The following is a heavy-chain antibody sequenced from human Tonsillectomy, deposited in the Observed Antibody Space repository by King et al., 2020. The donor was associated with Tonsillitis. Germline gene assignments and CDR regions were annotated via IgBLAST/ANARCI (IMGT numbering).Heavy chain of an antibody. CDR2: IYSSGGT. CDR1: GVSLSIGTYY. V-gene: IGHV4-61*02. CDR3: VRQYSSSRYWNWYLDL. D-gene: IGHD2-2*01. J-gene: IGHJ2*01. Sequence: QLQESGPGLVKPAQTLSVTCTVSGVSLSIGTYYWTWIRQSAGKGLEWIGRIYSSGGTHYNPSLTSRVTMSIDTSTNQFSLEMNSVTAADTAVYFCVRQYSSSRYWNWYLDLWGRGTLGTVSS.